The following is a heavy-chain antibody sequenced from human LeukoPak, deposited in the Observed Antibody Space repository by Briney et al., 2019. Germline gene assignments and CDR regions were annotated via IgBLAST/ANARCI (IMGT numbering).Heavy chain of an antibody. CDR1: GDIVSSNSAA. J-gene: IGHJ4*02. CDR2: TYYRSNWIN. Sequence: SQTLSLTCALSGDIVSSNSAAWNWIRQSPSRGLEWLGRTYYRSNWINDYAVSVKSRMTINPDTSRNQFSLQLNSVTPEDTAVYYCARETTWVRGVINPLDYWGQGTLVTVSS. V-gene: IGHV6-1*01. CDR3: ARETTWVRGVINPLDY. D-gene: IGHD3-10*01.